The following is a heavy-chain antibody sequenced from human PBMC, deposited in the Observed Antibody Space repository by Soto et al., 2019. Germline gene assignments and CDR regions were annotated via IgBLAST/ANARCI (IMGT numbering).Heavy chain of an antibody. V-gene: IGHV3-21*01. J-gene: IGHJ5*02. CDR3: ARSGLALPYSASHWFDP. D-gene: IGHD3-22*01. Sequence: PAGALRLSCAASGFPFSTYGMNGVRKEAGKVLYWLSSISVSGHYLYHADSLKGRFTISRDNPKNSLFLQMNTLRGEDTAVYYCARSGLALPYSASHWFDPWGHGTLVPLSS. CDR2: ISVSGHYL. CDR1: GFPFSTYG.